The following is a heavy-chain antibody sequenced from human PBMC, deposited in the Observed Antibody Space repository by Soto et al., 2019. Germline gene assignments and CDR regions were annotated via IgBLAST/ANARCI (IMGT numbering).Heavy chain of an antibody. CDR1: GFTFSSFW. V-gene: IGHV3-74*01. CDR3: ARGVRGYYYMDV. CDR2: LNGDGSNT. J-gene: IGHJ6*03. D-gene: IGHD3-10*01. Sequence: EVQLVESGGGLVQPGGSLRLSCAASGFTFSSFWMHWVRQAPGKGLVWVSRLNGDGSNTNYADSVRGRFTISRDNAMNTMYRQMNSLVVDDTAMYYYARGVRGYYYMDVWGKGTTVTVSS.